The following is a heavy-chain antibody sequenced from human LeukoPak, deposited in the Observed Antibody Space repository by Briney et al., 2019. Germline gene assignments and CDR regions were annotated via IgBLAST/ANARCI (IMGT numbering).Heavy chain of an antibody. V-gene: IGHV3-7*01. Sequence: GGPLRLFCAASGFTFSSYWMSCVRQAPGKGLEWVANIKQDGSEKYYVDSVKGRFTISRDNAKNSLYLQMNSLRAEDTAVYYCAREPLYTYGDPYYFDYWGQGTLVTVSS. J-gene: IGHJ4*02. D-gene: IGHD4-17*01. CDR2: IKQDGSEK. CDR3: AREPLYTYGDPYYFDY. CDR1: GFTFSSYW.